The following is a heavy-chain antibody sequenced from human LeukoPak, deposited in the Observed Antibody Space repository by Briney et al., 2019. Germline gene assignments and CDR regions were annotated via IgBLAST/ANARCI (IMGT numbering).Heavy chain of an antibody. V-gene: IGHV3-20*04. CDR2: INWEGTHT. J-gene: IGHJ4*02. CDR3: VKDPSSNWYSLDY. D-gene: IGHD6-13*01. Sequence: GGSLRPSCAASAGTTDEYGMSSVRQAPGNGLESVSGINWEGTHTYYAESVKGRFTISRDSDEKSLYLQMNSLRDDDTAFYYCVKDPSSNWYSLDYWGQGTLVTVSS. CDR1: AGTTDEYG.